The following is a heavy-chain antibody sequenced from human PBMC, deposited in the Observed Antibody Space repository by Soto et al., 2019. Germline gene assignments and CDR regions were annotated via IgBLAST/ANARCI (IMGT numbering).Heavy chain of an antibody. D-gene: IGHD6-19*01. J-gene: IGHJ1*01. CDR2: IYYSGST. V-gene: IGHV4-39*01. CDR3: ARQGSSGWYREH. Sequence: QLQLQESGPGLVKPSETLSLTCTVSGGSISSSSYYWGWIRQPPGKGLEWIGSIYYSGSTYYNPSLKSRVTISVDTSKNQFSLKLSSVTAADTAVYYCARQGSSGWYREHWGQGTLVTVSS. CDR1: GGSISSSSYY.